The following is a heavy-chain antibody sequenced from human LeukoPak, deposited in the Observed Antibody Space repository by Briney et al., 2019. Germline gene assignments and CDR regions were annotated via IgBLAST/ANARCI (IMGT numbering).Heavy chain of an antibody. V-gene: IGHV3-30*18. CDR2: ISYDGSNK. Sequence: GGSLRLSCAASGFTFSSYGMHWVRQAPGKGLEWVAVISYDGSNKYYADSVKGRFTIPRDNSKNTLYLQMNSLRAEDTAVYYCAKDLPTIFGVAPLDYWGQGTLVTVSS. D-gene: IGHD3-3*01. J-gene: IGHJ4*02. CDR3: AKDLPTIFGVAPLDY. CDR1: GFTFSSYG.